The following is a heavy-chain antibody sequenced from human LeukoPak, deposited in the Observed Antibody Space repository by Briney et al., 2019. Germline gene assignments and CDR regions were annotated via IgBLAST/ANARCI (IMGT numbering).Heavy chain of an antibody. J-gene: IGHJ4*02. CDR3: ARDGVATNGVGFDY. Sequence: ASVKVSCKASGYTFRDFGISWVRQAPGQGLEWMGWITTYNGNTNYIQKLQGRVTMTRDTSTSTVHMELSSLRSEDTAVYYCARDGVATNGVGFDYWGQGTLVTVSS. D-gene: IGHD5-12*01. CDR1: GYTFRDFG. V-gene: IGHV1-18*01. CDR2: ITTYNGNT.